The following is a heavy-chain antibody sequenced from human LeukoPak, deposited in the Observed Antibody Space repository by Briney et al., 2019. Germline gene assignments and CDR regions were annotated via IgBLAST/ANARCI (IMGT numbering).Heavy chain of an antibody. V-gene: IGHV3-66*01. Sequence: GGSLRLSCAASGFTVSSSYMTWVRQAPGKGLEWVSVIYSGGSTHYAGSVKGRFTISRDNSKNTVYLQMNSLRAEDTAVYYCARAPYSSSWYFDYWGEGTLVTVSS. CDR1: GFTVSSSY. D-gene: IGHD6-13*01. J-gene: IGHJ4*02. CDR2: IYSGGST. CDR3: ARAPYSSSWYFDY.